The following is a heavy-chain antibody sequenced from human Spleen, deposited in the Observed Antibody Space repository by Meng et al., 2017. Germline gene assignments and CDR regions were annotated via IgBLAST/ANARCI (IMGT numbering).Heavy chain of an antibody. CDR2: TIPLFGTP. CDR3: AKGVTEYSGVDY. D-gene: IGHD5-12*01. CDR1: GGTFSSYA. V-gene: IGHV1-69*06. J-gene: IGHJ4*02. Sequence: QVMRWQSGAGGKKAGSAGKSASWVSGGTFSSYASSWWRLAPGQGLEWMGGTIPLFGTPNYAQKFQGRVKITADKSTSTVYVEMSSLTSGDTAVYYCAKGVTEYSGVDYWGQGTLVTVSS.